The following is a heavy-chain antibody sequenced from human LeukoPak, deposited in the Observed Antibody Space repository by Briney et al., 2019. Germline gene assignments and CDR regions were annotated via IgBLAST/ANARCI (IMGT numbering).Heavy chain of an antibody. J-gene: IGHJ4*02. V-gene: IGHV4-4*02. D-gene: IGHD2-2*01. CDR2: IYPSGST. Sequence: SGTLSLTCAVSGGSFSSSSNWWSWVRQPPGTGLEWIGEIYPSGSTNYNPSLKSRVTISVEKSKNQFSLNLTSVTAADTAVYYCVVELPAGKAYWGQGTLVPVSS. CDR1: GGSFSSSSNW. CDR3: VVELPAGKAY.